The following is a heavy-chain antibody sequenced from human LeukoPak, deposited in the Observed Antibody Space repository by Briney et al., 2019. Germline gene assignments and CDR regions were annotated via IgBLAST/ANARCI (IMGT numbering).Heavy chain of an antibody. J-gene: IGHJ3*02. CDR2: ISSSSSYI. Sequence: PGRSLRLSCAASGFSFSSYSMNWVRQAPGKGLEWVSSISSSSSYIHYADSVKGRFTISRDNAKNSLYLQMNSLRAEDTAVYYCARDRGSYSAFDIWGQGTMVTVSS. CDR1: GFSFSSYS. CDR3: ARDRGSYSAFDI. D-gene: IGHD1-26*01. V-gene: IGHV3-21*01.